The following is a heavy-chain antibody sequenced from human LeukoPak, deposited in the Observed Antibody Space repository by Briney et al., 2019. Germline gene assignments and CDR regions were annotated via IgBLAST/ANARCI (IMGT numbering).Heavy chain of an antibody. J-gene: IGHJ4*02. CDR1: GGSFSGYY. CDR2: INHSGST. Sequence: SETLSLTCAVYGGSFSGYYWSWIRQPPGKGLEWIREINHSGSTNYNPSLKSRVTISVDTSKNQFSLKLSSVTAADTAVYYCARSSPVYDYWGQGTLVTVSS. D-gene: IGHD2-8*01. V-gene: IGHV4-34*01. CDR3: ARSSPVYDY.